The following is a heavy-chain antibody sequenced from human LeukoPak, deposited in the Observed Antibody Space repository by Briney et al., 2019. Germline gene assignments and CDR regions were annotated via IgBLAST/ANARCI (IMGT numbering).Heavy chain of an antibody. V-gene: IGHV3-30-3*01. CDR2: ISYDGDNE. J-gene: IGHJ6*02. CDR3: ARVRGGRSWYYYGMDV. Sequence: GGSLRLSCAASGFTFRSYAMSWVRQAPGKGLEWVAVISYDGDNEYYADSVKGQFTISRDNSKDRLYLQMNSLRPEDTAMYYCARVRGGRSWYYYGMDVWGRGTTVTVSS. D-gene: IGHD3-16*01. CDR1: GFTFRSYA.